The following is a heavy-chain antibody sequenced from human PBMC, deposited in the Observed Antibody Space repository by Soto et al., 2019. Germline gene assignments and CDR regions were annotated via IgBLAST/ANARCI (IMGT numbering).Heavy chain of an antibody. CDR2: IYYSGST. V-gene: IGHV4-59*01. D-gene: IGHD1-26*01. Sequence: SETLSLTCTVSGVSISSYYWSWIRQPPGKGLEWIGYIYYSGSTNYNPSLKSRVTISVDTSKNQFSLKLSSVTAADTAVYYCARVREPRNPSDAFDIWGQGTMVTVSS. CDR3: ARVREPRNPSDAFDI. J-gene: IGHJ3*02. CDR1: GVSISSYY.